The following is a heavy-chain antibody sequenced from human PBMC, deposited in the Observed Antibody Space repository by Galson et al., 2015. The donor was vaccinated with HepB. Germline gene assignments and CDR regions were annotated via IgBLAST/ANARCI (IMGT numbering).Heavy chain of an antibody. CDR3: ARVIGDFWSGYYNGYYYYYMDV. V-gene: IGHV4-34*01. J-gene: IGHJ6*03. CDR1: GGSFSGYY. Sequence: ETLSLTCAVYGGSFSGYYWSWIRQPPGKGLEWIGEINHSGSTNYNPSLKSRVTISVDTSKNQFSLKLSSVTAADTAVYYCARVIGDFWSGYYNGYYYYYMDVWGKGTTVTVSS. D-gene: IGHD3-3*01. CDR2: INHSGST.